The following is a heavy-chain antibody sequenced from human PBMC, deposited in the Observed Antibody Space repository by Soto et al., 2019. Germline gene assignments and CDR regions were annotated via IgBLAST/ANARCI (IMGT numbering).Heavy chain of an antibody. D-gene: IGHD1-26*01. Sequence: ASVKVSCKASGYTFTGHYIHWVRQAPEQGPEWMGEVGPESGATRYAQKFQGRVTMTRDTSITTVYMELKNLSPDDTAVYYCGRGRSGQIVVFYWGQGTPVTVSS. J-gene: IGHJ4*02. CDR3: GRGRSGQIVVFY. V-gene: IGHV1-2*02. CDR2: VGPESGAT. CDR1: GYTFTGHY.